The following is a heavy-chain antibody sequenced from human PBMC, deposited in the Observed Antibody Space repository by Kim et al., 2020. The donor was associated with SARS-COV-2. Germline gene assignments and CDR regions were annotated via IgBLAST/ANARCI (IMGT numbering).Heavy chain of an antibody. Sequence: GGSLRLSCAASGFTFSSYAMSWVRQAPGKGLEWVSAISGSGGSTYYADSVKGRFTISRDNSKNTLYLQMNSLRAEDTAVYYCAKSDGSGSLGYYYYYGMDVWGQGTTVTVSS. J-gene: IGHJ6*02. V-gene: IGHV3-23*01. CDR3: AKSDGSGSLGYYYYYGMDV. CDR2: ISGSGGST. CDR1: GFTFSSYA. D-gene: IGHD3-10*01.